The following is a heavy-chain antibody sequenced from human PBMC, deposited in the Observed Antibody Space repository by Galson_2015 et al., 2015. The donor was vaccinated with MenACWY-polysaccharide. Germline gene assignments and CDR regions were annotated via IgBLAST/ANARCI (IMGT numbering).Heavy chain of an antibody. V-gene: IGHV3-74*01. D-gene: IGHD3/OR15-3a*01. CDR1: GFTFSSDW. CDR3: ARDPRWDRTVGFDY. J-gene: IGHJ4*02. Sequence: SLRLSCAASGFTFSSDWMHWVRQAPGKGLVWISRINSDGTSKTYADSVKGRFTISRDNAKNTLYLQMNSLRAEDTAVYYCARDPRWDRTVGFDYWGQGTLVTVSS. CDR2: INSDGTSK.